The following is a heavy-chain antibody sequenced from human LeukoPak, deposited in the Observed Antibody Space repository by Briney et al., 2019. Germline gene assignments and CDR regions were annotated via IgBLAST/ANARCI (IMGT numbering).Heavy chain of an antibody. CDR2: ISGSGTNT. J-gene: IGHJ4*02. V-gene: IGHV3-23*01. CDR3: AKGHRAYCGGDCYSDY. Sequence: PGGSLRLSCAASGFTFSSYAMSWVRQAPGKGLEWVSAISGSGTNTYYADSVRGRFTISRDNSKSMLYLQMNSLRAEDTARYYCAKGHRAYCGGDCYSDYWGQGTLVTVSS. CDR1: GFTFSSYA. D-gene: IGHD2-21*02.